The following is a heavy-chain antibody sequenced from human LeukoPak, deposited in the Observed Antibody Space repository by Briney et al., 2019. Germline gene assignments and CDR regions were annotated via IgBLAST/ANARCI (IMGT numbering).Heavy chain of an antibody. CDR1: GRSISSYY. J-gene: IGHJ6*03. Sequence: PSETLSLTCTVSGRSISSYYWSWLRQPAGEGLEWLVRIYTSGSPKYNPSLKSRVTISVDTSKNQFSLKLSSVTAADTAVYYCSRDMHYLATPTTYYYYYMDVWGKGTTVTVSS. CDR2: IYTSGSP. D-gene: IGHD1/OR15-1a*01. V-gene: IGHV4-4*07. CDR3: SRDMHYLATPTTYYYYYMDV.